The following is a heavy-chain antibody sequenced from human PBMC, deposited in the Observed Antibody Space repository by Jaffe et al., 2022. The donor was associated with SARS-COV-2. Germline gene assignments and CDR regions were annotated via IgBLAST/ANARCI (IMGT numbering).Heavy chain of an antibody. J-gene: IGHJ5*02. V-gene: IGHV3-23*01. CDR1: GFTFSSYA. Sequence: EVQLLESGGGLIQPGGSLRLSCAVSGFTFSSYAMSWVRQAPGKGLEWVSGLSASGANTYYADPVKGRFTISRDNSKNTLYLQMNSLRAEDTALYYCAKDPYCSGGSCYSVTWGQGTLVIVSS. D-gene: IGHD2-15*01. CDR2: LSASGANT. CDR3: AKDPYCSGGSCYSVT.